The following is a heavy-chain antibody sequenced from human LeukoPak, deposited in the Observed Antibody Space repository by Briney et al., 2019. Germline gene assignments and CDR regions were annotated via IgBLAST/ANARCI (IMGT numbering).Heavy chain of an antibody. CDR2: IYYSGST. CDR1: GGSISSYY. Sequence: KSSETLSLTCAVSGGSISSYYWSWIRQPPGKGLEWIGYIYYSGSTDYNPSLKSRVTISVETSKNQFSLKLSSVTAADTAVYYCARSIFHGPLYYYYYMAVWGKGTTVTTSS. V-gene: IGHV4-59*12. J-gene: IGHJ6*03. D-gene: IGHD3-9*01. CDR3: ARSIFHGPLYYYYYMAV.